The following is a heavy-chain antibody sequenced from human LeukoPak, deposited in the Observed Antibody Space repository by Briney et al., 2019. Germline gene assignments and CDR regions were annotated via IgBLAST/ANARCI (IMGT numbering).Heavy chain of an antibody. J-gene: IGHJ6*02. CDR1: GYTFTSYY. CDR3: ARTQDLYCSSTSCYGAAYYYGMDV. V-gene: IGHV1-46*01. CDR2: INPSGGST. Sequence: GASVKVSCKASGYTFTSYYMHWVRQAPGQGLEWMGIINPSGGSTGYAQKFQGRVTMTRDTSTSTVYMELSSLRSEDTAVYYCARTQDLYCSSTSCYGAAYYYGMDVWGQGTTVTVSS. D-gene: IGHD2-2*01.